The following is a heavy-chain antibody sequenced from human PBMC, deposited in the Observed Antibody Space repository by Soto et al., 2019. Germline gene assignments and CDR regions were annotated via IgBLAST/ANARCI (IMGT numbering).Heavy chain of an antibody. Sequence: QLQLQESGPGLVKPSETLSLTCTVSGGSISSSSYYWGWIRQPPGKGLEWIGSIYYSGSTYYNPSLKSRVTISVDTSKNQFSLQLSSVTAADTAVYYCARRPQYIAARPEYYFDYWGQGTLVTVSS. CDR1: GGSISSSSYY. CDR2: IYYSGST. CDR3: ARRPQYIAARPEYYFDY. J-gene: IGHJ4*02. D-gene: IGHD6-6*01. V-gene: IGHV4-39*01.